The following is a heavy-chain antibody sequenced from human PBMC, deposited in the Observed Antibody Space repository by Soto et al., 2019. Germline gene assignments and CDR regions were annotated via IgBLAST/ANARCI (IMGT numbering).Heavy chain of an antibody. V-gene: IGHV3-33*01. CDR2: IWYDGSNK. CDR3: AREGCSGGSCYPIGE. Sequence: QVQLVESGGGVVQPGRSLRLSCAASGFTFSSYGMHWVRQAPGKGLEWVAVIWYDGSNKYYADSVEGRFTISRDNSKNAMYLQMNSLSAEDTAVYYCAREGCSGGSCYPIGEWGQGTLVTVSS. J-gene: IGHJ4*02. CDR1: GFTFSSYG. D-gene: IGHD2-15*01.